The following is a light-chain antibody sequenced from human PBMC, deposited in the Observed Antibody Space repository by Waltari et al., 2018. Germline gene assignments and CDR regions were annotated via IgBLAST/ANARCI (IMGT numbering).Light chain of an antibody. CDR3: QQYDAYALT. CDR2: EAS. V-gene: IGKV1-5*03. J-gene: IGKJ4*01. CDR1: QSSRSS. Sequence: DIQMTQSPSTLSASVGDRVTITCRASQSSRSSLAWYQQKPGKAPKFLIYEASSLESGVPSRFSGSGSGTEFTLTISSLQPDDFATYFCQQYDAYALTFGGGTKVEIK.